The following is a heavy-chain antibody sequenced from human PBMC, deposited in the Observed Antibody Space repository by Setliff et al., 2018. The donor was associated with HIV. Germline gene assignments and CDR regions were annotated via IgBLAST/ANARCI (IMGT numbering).Heavy chain of an antibody. CDR1: GFTFDDYG. D-gene: IGHD4-17*01. CDR3: AKDIYGGHFYYFDY. V-gene: IGHV3-20*04. J-gene: IGHJ4*02. Sequence: PGGSLRLSCAASGFTFDDYGMSWVRQAPGKGLEWVSGINWNGGSTGYADSVKGRFTIFRDNAKNSLYLQMNNLRGEDTALYYCAKDIYGGHFYYFDYWGQGTLVTVSS. CDR2: INWNGGST.